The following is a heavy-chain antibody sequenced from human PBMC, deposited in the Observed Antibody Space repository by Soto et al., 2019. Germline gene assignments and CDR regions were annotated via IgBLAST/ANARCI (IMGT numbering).Heavy chain of an antibody. CDR3: TTGYCTNGVCSYWYFDL. J-gene: IGHJ2*01. CDR2: IKSKTDGGTT. V-gene: IGHV3-15*07. D-gene: IGHD2-8*01. CDR1: GFTFSNAW. Sequence: EVQLVESGGGLVKPGGSLRLSCAASGFTFSNAWMNWVRQAPGKGLEWVGRIKSKTDGGTTDYAAHVKGRFTISRDDSKNTLYLQMNRLKTEETDVYYCTTGYCTNGVCSYWYFDLWGRGTLVNVSS.